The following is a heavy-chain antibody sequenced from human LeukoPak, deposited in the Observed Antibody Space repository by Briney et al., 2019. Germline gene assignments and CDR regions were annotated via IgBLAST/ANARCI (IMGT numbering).Heavy chain of an antibody. D-gene: IGHD3-22*01. CDR1: GFNFSRNG. CDR3: AKDGDTYYYDSSGYYHFDY. J-gene: IGHJ4*02. CDR2: IWYDGSNK. V-gene: IGHV3-33*06. Sequence: GGSLRLSCAASGFNFSRNGMHWVRQAPGKGLEWVAVIWYDGSNKYYADSVKGRFTISRDNSKNTLYLQMNSLRAEDTAVYYCAKDGDTYYYDSSGYYHFDYWGQGTLVTVSS.